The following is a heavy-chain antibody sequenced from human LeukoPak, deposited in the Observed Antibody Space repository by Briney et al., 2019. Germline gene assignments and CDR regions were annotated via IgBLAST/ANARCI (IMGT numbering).Heavy chain of an antibody. CDR1: GGSISSSSYY. CDR3: ARRGIAAAEGFDY. D-gene: IGHD6-13*01. J-gene: IGHJ4*02. CDR2: IYYSGST. Sequence: SETLSLACTVSGGSISSSSYYWGWIRQPPGKGLEWIGSIYYSGSTYYNPSLKSRVTISVDTSKNQFSLKLSSVTAADTAVYYCARRGIAAAEGFDYWGQGTLVTVSS. V-gene: IGHV4-39*01.